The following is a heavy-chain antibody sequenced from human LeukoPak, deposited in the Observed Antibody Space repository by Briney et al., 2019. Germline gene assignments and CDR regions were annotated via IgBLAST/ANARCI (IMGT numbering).Heavy chain of an antibody. V-gene: IGHV4-39*07. CDR3: ARVIAAAFDY. CDR2: IYYSGST. J-gene: IGHJ4*02. CDR1: GGSISSSSYY. D-gene: IGHD6-6*01. Sequence: PSETLSLTCTVSGGSISSSSYYWGWIRQPPGKGLEWIGSIYYSGSTYYNPSLKSRVTISVDTSKNQFSLKLSSVTAVDTAVYYCARVIAAAFDYWGQGTLVTVSS.